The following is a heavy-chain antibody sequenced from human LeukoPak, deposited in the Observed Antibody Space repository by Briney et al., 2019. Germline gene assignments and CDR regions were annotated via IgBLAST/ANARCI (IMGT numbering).Heavy chain of an antibody. CDR1: GASISSYY. J-gene: IGHJ4*02. CDR3: ARQSTAVVAYIDY. V-gene: IGHV4-59*01. Sequence: SETLSLTCTVSGASISSYYWGWIRQPPGKGLEWIGYIYYSGSTNYNPSLKSRVTISVDTSKNQFSLKLSSVTAADTAVYYCARQSTAVVAYIDYWGQGTLVTVSS. D-gene: IGHD4-23*01. CDR2: IYYSGST.